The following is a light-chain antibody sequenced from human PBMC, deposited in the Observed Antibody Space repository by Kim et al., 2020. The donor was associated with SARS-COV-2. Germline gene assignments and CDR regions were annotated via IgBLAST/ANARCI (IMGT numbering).Light chain of an antibody. J-gene: IGLJ2*01. CDR1: KLGDKY. Sequence: VSPRQTASITCSGDKLGDKYACWYQQKPGLSPILVIYQDSKRPSGIPERFSGSNSGNTATLTISGTQAMDEAAYYCQAWDSSNVVFGGGTQLTVL. CDR3: QAWDSSNVV. V-gene: IGLV3-1*01. CDR2: QDS.